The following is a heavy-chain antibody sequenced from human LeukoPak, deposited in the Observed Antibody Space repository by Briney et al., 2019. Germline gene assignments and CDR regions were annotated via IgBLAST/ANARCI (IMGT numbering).Heavy chain of an antibody. CDR3: ARRAYLMEWAR. CDR1: GGSVSSGSYY. Sequence: PSETLSLTCTVSGGSVSSGSYYWSWIRQPPGKGLEWIGYIYYSGNTNYNPSLKSRVTISVDTSKNQFSLKLSSVTAADTAVYYRARRAYLMEWARWGQGTLVTVSS. V-gene: IGHV4-61*01. D-gene: IGHD3-3*01. CDR2: IYYSGNT. J-gene: IGHJ4*02.